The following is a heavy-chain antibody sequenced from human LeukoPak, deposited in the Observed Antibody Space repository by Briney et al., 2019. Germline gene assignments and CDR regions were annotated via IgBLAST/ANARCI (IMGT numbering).Heavy chain of an antibody. V-gene: IGHV4-59*12. D-gene: IGHD3-22*01. CDR2: IYYSGST. J-gene: IGHJ3*02. CDR1: GGSISSYY. CDR3: ARDKAPARLYYDSSGYDI. Sequence: PSETLSLTRTVSGGSISSYYWSWIRQPPGKGLEWSGYIYYSGSTNYNPSLKSRVTISVDTSKNQFSLKLSSVTAADTAVYYCARDKAPARLYYDSSGYDIWGQGTMVTVSS.